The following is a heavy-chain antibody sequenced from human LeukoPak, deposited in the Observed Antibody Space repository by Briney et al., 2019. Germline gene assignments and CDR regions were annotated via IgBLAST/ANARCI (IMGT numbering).Heavy chain of an antibody. CDR2: ISAYNGNT. D-gene: IGHD3-3*01. CDR3: ARTPGDFWSGYYGNYYYYMDV. J-gene: IGHJ6*03. V-gene: IGHV1-18*01. CDR1: GYTFTSYG. Sequence: ASVKVSCKASGYTFTSYGISWVRQAPGQGLEWMGWISAYNGNTNYAQKLQGRVTMTTDTSTSTAYMELRSLGSDDTAVYYCARTPGDFWSGYYGNYYYYMDVWGKGTTVTVSS.